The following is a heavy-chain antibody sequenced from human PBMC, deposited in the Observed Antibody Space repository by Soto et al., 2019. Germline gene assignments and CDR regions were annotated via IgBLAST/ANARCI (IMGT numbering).Heavy chain of an antibody. V-gene: IGHV3-23*01. CDR2: ISGGGSGP. CDR3: AKDQSEVYSSAFNSPLEA. J-gene: IGHJ5*02. CDR1: GFTFSSCA. Sequence: EVQLLESGGGLIQPGGSLRLSCAASGFTFSSCAMTWVRQAPGKGLEWVASISGGGSGPFYADSVRGRFTISRDNSNSALYLQMTSLRPEDTAVYHCAKDQSEVYSSAFNSPLEAWGQGTLVAVSS. D-gene: IGHD3-22*01.